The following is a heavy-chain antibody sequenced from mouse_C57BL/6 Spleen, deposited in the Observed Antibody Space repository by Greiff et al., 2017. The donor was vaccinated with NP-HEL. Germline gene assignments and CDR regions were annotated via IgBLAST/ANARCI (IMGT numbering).Heavy chain of an antibody. CDR1: GFTFSDYY. CDR2: ISNGGGST. D-gene: IGHD2-4*01. J-gene: IGHJ4*01. V-gene: IGHV5-12*01. CDR3: ARQEGLRRGGYAMDY. Sequence: EVQGVESGGGLVQPGGSLKLSCAASGFTFSDYYMYWVRQTPEKRLEWVAYISNGGGSTYYPDTVKGRFTISRDNAKNTLYLQMSRLKSEDTAMYYCARQEGLRRGGYAMDYWGQRTSVTVSS.